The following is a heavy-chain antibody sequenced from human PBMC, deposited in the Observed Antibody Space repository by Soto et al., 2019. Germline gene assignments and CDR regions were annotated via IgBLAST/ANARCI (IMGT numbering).Heavy chain of an antibody. CDR3: ARGGNYDILTGFPYYFDY. D-gene: IGHD3-9*01. V-gene: IGHV4-39*07. Sequence: SETLSLTCTVSGFSISSSSYYWGWIRQPPGKGLEWIGSIYYSGSTYYNPSLKSRVTISVDTSKNQFSLKLSSVTAADTAVYYCARGGNYDILTGFPYYFDYWGQGTLVTVSS. J-gene: IGHJ4*02. CDR2: IYYSGST. CDR1: GFSISSSSYY.